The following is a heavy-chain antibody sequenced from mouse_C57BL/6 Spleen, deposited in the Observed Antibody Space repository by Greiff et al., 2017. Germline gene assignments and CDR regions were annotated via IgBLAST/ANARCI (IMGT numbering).Heavy chain of an antibody. CDR1: GYAFSSYW. D-gene: IGHD2-3*01. CDR3: ARRDDGYSFDY. V-gene: IGHV1-80*01. CDR2: IYPGDGDT. Sequence: VQLQQSGAELVKPGASVKISCKASGYAFSSYWMNWVKQRPGKGLEWIGQIYPGDGDTNYNGKFKGKATLTADKSSSTAYMQLSSLTSEDSAVYFCARRDDGYSFDYWGQGTTLTVSS. J-gene: IGHJ2*01.